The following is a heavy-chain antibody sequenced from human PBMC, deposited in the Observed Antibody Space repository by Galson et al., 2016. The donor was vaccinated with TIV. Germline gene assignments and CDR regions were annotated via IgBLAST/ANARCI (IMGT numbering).Heavy chain of an antibody. CDR1: GFTFSSHA. D-gene: IGHD3-22*01. Sequence: SLRLSCAASGFTFSSHAMSWVRQAPGKGLEWVSAISVSGGSTYYADAVKGRFTISRDNSKNTLYLQMNSLRAEDTAVYYCAREGGNSDYPLRDLFDLWGQGTMVRVSS. J-gene: IGHJ3*01. CDR2: ISVSGGST. CDR3: AREGGNSDYPLRDLFDL. V-gene: IGHV3-23*01.